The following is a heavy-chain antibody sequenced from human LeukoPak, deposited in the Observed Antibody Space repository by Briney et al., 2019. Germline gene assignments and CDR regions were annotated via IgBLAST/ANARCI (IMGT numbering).Heavy chain of an antibody. CDR1: GFTFSSYG. CDR3: AKDLSAARQFHYYYGLDV. Sequence: GGSLKLSCAASGFTFSSYGMHWVRQAPGKGLEWLAVISYDGSNKYYADSVKGRFTIFRDNSKNTLYLQMNSLRAEDTAMYYCAKDLSAARQFHYYYGLDVWGQGTTVTVSS. CDR2: ISYDGSNK. V-gene: IGHV3-30*18. D-gene: IGHD2-2*01. J-gene: IGHJ6*02.